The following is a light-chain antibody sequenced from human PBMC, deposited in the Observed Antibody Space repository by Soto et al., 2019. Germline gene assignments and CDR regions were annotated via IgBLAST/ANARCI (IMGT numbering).Light chain of an antibody. J-gene: IGKJ3*01. Sequence: DIQMTQSPSSVSASVGDRVMITCRASQGIRSWLAWYQQKPGKAPKLLIYAASSLQTGVPSRFSGSGSGTDFTLTISSLQPEDFAIYYCQQANSFPVTFGPGTKVDIK. CDR2: AAS. CDR1: QGIRSW. CDR3: QQANSFPVT. V-gene: IGKV1-12*01.